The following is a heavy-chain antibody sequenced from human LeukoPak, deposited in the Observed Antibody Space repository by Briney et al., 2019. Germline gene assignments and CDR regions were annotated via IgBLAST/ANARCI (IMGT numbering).Heavy chain of an antibody. V-gene: IGHV1-18*01. CDR3: ARETAAAGTYYYGMDV. CDR1: GYTFTSYG. J-gene: IGHJ6*02. CDR2: TSAYNGNT. Sequence: ASVKVSCKASGYTFTSYGISWVRQAPGQGLEWMGWTSAYNGNTNYAQKLQGRVTMTTDTSTSTAYMELRSLRSDDTAVYYCARETAAAGTYYYGMDVWGQGTTVTVSS. D-gene: IGHD6-13*01.